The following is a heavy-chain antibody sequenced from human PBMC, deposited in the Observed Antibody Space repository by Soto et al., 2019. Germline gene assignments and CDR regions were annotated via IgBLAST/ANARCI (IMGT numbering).Heavy chain of an antibody. CDR3: ARDGMDYYDSSGYRFPGWFDP. V-gene: IGHV4-31*03. Sequence: PSETLSLTCTVSGGSISSGGYYWSWIRQHPGKGLEWIGYIYYSGSTYYNPSLKSRVTISVDTSKNQFSLKLSSVTAADTAVYYCARDGMDYYDSSGYRFPGWFDPWGQGTLVTVS. D-gene: IGHD3-22*01. CDR2: IYYSGST. J-gene: IGHJ5*02. CDR1: GGSISSGGYY.